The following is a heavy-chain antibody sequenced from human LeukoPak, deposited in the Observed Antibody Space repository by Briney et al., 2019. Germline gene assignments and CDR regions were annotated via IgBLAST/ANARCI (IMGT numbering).Heavy chain of an antibody. V-gene: IGHV1-69*04. Sequence: GASVKVSCKASGGTFSSYAISWVRQAPGQGLEWMGRIIPILGIANYAQKFQGRVTITADKSTSTAYMELSSLRSEDTAVYYCATRRMSYYYDSSGYYSPFDYWGQGTLVTVSS. CDR1: GGTFSSYA. CDR2: IIPILGIA. D-gene: IGHD3-22*01. CDR3: ATRRMSYYYDSSGYYSPFDY. J-gene: IGHJ4*02.